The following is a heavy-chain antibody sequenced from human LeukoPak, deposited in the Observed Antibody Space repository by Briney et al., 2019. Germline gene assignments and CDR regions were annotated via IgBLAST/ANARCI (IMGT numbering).Heavy chain of an antibody. J-gene: IGHJ4*02. V-gene: IGHV4-39*01. CDR2: LYYRGHT. CDR1: GGSISSSNYY. Sequence: PSETLSLTCTVSGGSISSSNYYWGWIRQPPGKGLEWIGNLYYRGHTQYNPSLKSRVSISVDTSNNQFSLKLSSVTAADTAVYYCARPLGAAGEAGGGEFDYWGQGTLVTVSS. CDR3: ARPLGAAGEAGGGEFDY. D-gene: IGHD6-13*01.